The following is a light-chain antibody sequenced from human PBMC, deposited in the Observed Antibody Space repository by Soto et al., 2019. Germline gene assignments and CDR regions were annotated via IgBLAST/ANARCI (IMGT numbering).Light chain of an antibody. Sequence: EVVLTQSPGTLSLSPGERATLSCRASQSVGTYLAWYQQRPGQAPRLLIYDASIRLTGIPCRFSGSGSGADFTLTITRLEPEDFAVYYCQQYSSSPRTFGQGTKLEIK. J-gene: IGKJ1*01. V-gene: IGKV3-20*01. CDR3: QQYSSSPRT. CDR2: DAS. CDR1: QSVGTY.